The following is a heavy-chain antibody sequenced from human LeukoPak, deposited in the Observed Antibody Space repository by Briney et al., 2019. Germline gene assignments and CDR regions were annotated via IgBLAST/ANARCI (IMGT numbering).Heavy chain of an antibody. CDR3: ARDTGAFDI. CDR2: IYYSGST. V-gene: IGHV4-59*01. D-gene: IGHD2-8*02. CDR1: GGSISSYY. Sequence: SETLSLACTVSGGSISSYYWSWIRQPPGKGLEWIGYIYYSGSTNYNPSLKSRVTISVDTSKNQFSLKLSSVTAADTAVYYCARDTGAFDIWGQGTMVTVSS. J-gene: IGHJ3*02.